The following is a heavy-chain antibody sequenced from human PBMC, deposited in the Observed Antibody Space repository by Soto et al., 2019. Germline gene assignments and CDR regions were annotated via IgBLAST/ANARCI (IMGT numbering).Heavy chain of an antibody. V-gene: IGHV1-3*01. J-gene: IGHJ4*02. CDR2: INAGNGNT. Sequence: QVQLVQSGAEVKKPGAAVKVSCKASGDTFTNYAMHWVRQAPGQRLEWMGWINAGNGNTKYSQKFQGRVTITRDTSASTANRELSSLRSEDTAVYSCARAPSRRGNYRPFDYWGQGTLVTVSS. CDR3: ARAPSRRGNYRPFDY. D-gene: IGHD3-16*02. CDR1: GDTFTNYA.